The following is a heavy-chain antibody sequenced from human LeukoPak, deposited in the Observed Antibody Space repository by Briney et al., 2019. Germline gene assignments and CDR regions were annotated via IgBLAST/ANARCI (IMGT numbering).Heavy chain of an antibody. CDR2: IYPNSGGT. J-gene: IGHJ6*02. Sequence: ASVKVSCKASGYTFTGYYMHWVRQAPGQGLEWMGCIYPNSGGTNYAQKFQGRVTMTRDTSISTAYMELSRLRSDDTAVYYCAREPHAYYYGMDVWGQRTTVTVSS. CDR3: AREPHAYYYGMDV. CDR1: GYTFTGYY. V-gene: IGHV1-2*02.